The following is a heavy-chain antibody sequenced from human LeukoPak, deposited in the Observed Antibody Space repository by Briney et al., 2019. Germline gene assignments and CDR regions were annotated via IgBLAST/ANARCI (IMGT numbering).Heavy chain of an antibody. V-gene: IGHV1-3*01. D-gene: IGHD5-12*01. J-gene: IGHJ4*02. CDR3: ARETSFLVDIVATTHFDY. CDR1: GYTFTSYA. Sequence: ASVKVSCKASGYTFTSYAMHWVRQAPGQRLEWMGWINAGNGNTKYSQKFQGRVTMTRDTSTSTVYMELSSLRSEDTAVYYCARETSFLVDIVATTHFDYWGQGTLVTVSS. CDR2: INAGNGNT.